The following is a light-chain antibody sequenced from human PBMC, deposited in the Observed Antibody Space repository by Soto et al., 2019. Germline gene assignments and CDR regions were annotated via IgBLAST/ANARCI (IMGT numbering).Light chain of an antibody. J-gene: IGKJ1*01. CDR3: QEDGSSPVT. Sequence: EIGLTQSPGTLSLSPGERATLSCRASQSVSSSSLAWYQQKPGQAPRLLIYGASSRATGITDRFSGSGSGTDFTLTISRLEPEDFEVYYCQEDGSSPVTFGQGTKVESK. CDR2: GAS. CDR1: QSVSSSS. V-gene: IGKV3-20*01.